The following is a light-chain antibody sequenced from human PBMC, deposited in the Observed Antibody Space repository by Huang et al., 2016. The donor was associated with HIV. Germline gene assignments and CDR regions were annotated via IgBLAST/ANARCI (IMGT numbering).Light chain of an antibody. CDR2: GAS. CDR1: QSVRGNY. V-gene: IGKV3-20*01. J-gene: IGKJ2*01. CDR3: QQYGSPYT. Sequence: EIVLTQSPGTLSLSPGERATLSCRASQSVRGNYLAWYQQKPGQAPRLLIYGASSRGTGIPDRFSGSGSGTDFTLTISRLEPEDFAVYFCQQYGSPYTFGQGTKLEIK.